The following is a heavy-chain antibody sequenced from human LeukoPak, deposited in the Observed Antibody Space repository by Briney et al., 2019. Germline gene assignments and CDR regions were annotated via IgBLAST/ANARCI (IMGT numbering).Heavy chain of an antibody. CDR1: GFTFSSYE. CDR3: AREISRGWFDP. CDR2: ISSSGSTI. V-gene: IGHV3-48*03. Sequence: GGSLRLSCAASGFTFSSYEMNWVRQAPGKGLEWVSYISSSGSTIYYADSVKGRFTISRDNAKNSLYLQMNSLRAEDTAVYYCAREISRGWFDPWGQGTLVIVSS. J-gene: IGHJ5*02. D-gene: IGHD2-15*01.